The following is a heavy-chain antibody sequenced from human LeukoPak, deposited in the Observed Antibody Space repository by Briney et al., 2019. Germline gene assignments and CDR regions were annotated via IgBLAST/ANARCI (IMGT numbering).Heavy chain of an antibody. CDR3: ARDRYYYDSSGLKVLDY. CDR2: IYTSGST. D-gene: IGHD3-22*01. J-gene: IGHJ4*02. V-gene: IGHV4-4*07. CDR1: GGSISSYY. Sequence: PSETLSLTCTVSGGSISSYYWSWIRQPAGKGLGWVGRIYTSGSTNYNPSLKSRVTMSVDTSKNQFSLKLSSVTAADTAVYYCARDRYYYDSSGLKVLDYWGQGTLVTVSS.